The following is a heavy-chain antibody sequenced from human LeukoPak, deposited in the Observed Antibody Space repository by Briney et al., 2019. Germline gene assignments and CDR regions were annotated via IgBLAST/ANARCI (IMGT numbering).Heavy chain of an antibody. Sequence: GASVKVSCKASGYTFSSYDVHWVRQAPGQRPEWMGRINTGNGNTKYSQKFQGRATIARDTSASTAYMELSRLRSEDTAVYHCARDGSGTYYNSLDYWGQGTLVTVSS. D-gene: IGHD3-10*01. CDR2: INTGNGNT. V-gene: IGHV1-3*04. CDR3: ARDGSGTYYNSLDY. J-gene: IGHJ4*02. CDR1: GYTFSSYD.